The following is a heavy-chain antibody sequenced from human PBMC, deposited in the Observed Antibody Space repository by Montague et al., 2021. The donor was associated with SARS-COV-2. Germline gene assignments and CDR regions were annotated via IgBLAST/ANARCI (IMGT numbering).Heavy chain of an antibody. D-gene: IGHD3/OR15-3a*01. Sequence: SETLSLTCAVSGDSIMTTNWWSWVRQPPGKGLEWIGEIYQSGSTNYNPSLKSRVTMSIDKSKNLFSLELNSVTAADTALYYCVRAGGLDNRPPVWGQGALVIVSS. V-gene: IGHV4-4*02. J-gene: IGHJ4*02. CDR3: VRAGGLDNRPPV. CDR1: GDSIMTTNW. CDR2: IYQSGST.